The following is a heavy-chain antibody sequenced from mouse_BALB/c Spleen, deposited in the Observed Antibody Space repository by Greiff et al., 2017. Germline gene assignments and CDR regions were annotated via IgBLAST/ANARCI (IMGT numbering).Heavy chain of an antibody. CDR2: INPSTGYT. D-gene: IGHD2-14*01. CDR1: GYTFTSYW. Sequence: QVQLQQSGAELAKPGASVKMSCKASGYTFTSYWMHWVKQRPGQGLEWIGYINPSTGYTEYNQKFKDKATLTADKSSSTAYMQLSSLTSEDSAVYYCARNYRYDPYYFDYWGQGTTLTVSS. CDR3: ARNYRYDPYYFDY. J-gene: IGHJ2*01. V-gene: IGHV1-7*01.